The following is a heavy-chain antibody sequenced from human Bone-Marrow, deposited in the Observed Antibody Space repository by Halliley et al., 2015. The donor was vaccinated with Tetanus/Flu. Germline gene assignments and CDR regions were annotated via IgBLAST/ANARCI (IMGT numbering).Heavy chain of an antibody. J-gene: IGHJ4*02. V-gene: IGHV3-23*01. CDR1: GFTFSSYV. CDR3: AKTRGYKYGYYFDL. D-gene: IGHD5-12*01. CDR2: ISGSGDRT. Sequence: SLRLSCEVSGFTFSSYVMNWVRQAPGKGLDWVSLISGSGDRTEYADSVKGRFTISRDAARNTLYLQMKSLRAEDTAIYYCAKTRGYKYGYYFDLWGQGTLVTVSS.